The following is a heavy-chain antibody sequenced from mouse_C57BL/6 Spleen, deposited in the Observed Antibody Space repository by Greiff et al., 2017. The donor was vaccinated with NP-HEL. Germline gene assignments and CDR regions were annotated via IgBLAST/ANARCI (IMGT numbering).Heavy chain of an antibody. CDR3: ARDGGIYYGSGFDY. CDR2: ISYDGSN. CDR1: GYSITSGYY. Sequence: EVQLQQSGPGLVKPSQSLSLTCSVTGYSITSGYYWNWIRQFPGNKLEWMGYISYDGSNNYNPSLKNRISITRDTSKNQFFLKLNSVTTEDTATYYCARDGGIYYGSGFDYWGQGTTLTVSS. D-gene: IGHD1-1*01. J-gene: IGHJ2*01. V-gene: IGHV3-6*01.